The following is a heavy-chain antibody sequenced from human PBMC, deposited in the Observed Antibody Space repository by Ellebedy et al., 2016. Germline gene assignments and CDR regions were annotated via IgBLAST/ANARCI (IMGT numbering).Heavy chain of an antibody. Sequence: SETLSLTCTVSGGSISSYYWSWIRQPPGKGLEWIGYIYYSGSTNYNPSLKSRVTISVDTSKNQFSLKLSSVTAADTAVYYCARGLRYSSGQMGDYWGQGTLVTVSS. CDR3: ARGLRYSSGQMGDY. J-gene: IGHJ4*02. V-gene: IGHV4-59*12. D-gene: IGHD6-19*01. CDR2: IYYSGST. CDR1: GGSISSYY.